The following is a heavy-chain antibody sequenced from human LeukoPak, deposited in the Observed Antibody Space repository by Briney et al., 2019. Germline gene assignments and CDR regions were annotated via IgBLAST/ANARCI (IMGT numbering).Heavy chain of an antibody. Sequence: PSQTLSLTCTVSGGSISSGDYYWSWIRQPPGKGLEWIGYIYYSGSTYYNPSLNSRVTISVATSKTPCSLKLSSVTAADTAVYYCASGRGYSSSSRRFDPWGQGTLVTVSS. D-gene: IGHD6-6*01. CDR3: ASGRGYSSSSRRFDP. CDR2: IYYSGST. CDR1: GGSISSGDYY. V-gene: IGHV4-30-4*08. J-gene: IGHJ5*02.